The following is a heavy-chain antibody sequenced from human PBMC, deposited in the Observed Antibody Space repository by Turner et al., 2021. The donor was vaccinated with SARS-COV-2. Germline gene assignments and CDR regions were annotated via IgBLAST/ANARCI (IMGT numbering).Heavy chain of an antibody. CDR2: INSDGSST. Sequence: EVQLVESGGGLVPPGGSLSLPCAATGFTFCSYWMHWVRQAPGKGLVWVSRINSDGSSTSYADSVKGRFTISRDNAKNTLYLQMNSLRAEDTAVYYCARVGIAAAGPTFYYYYYGMDVWGQGTTVTVSS. V-gene: IGHV3-74*01. J-gene: IGHJ6*02. D-gene: IGHD6-13*01. CDR3: ARVGIAAAGPTFYYYYYGMDV. CDR1: GFTFCSYW.